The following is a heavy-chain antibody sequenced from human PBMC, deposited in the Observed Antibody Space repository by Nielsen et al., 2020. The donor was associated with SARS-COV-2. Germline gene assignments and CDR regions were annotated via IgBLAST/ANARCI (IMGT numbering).Heavy chain of an antibody. J-gene: IGHJ4*02. CDR3: TISGSYWY. D-gene: IGHD3-10*01. CDR1: GFTFSGSA. CDR2: IRSKANSYAT. Sequence: GESLKISCAASGFTFSGSAMHWVRQASGKGLEWVGRIRSKANSYATAYAASVKGRLTISRDDSKNTAYLQMNSLKTEDTAVYYCTISGSYWYWGQGTLVTVSS. V-gene: IGHV3-73*01.